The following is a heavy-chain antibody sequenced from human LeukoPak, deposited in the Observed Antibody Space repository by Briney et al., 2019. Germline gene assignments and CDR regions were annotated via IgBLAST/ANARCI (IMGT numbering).Heavy chain of an antibody. J-gene: IGHJ3*02. CDR2: IYHSGST. D-gene: IGHD3-22*01. V-gene: IGHV4-59*01. CDR1: GASISTYY. Sequence: PSETLSLTCTVSGASISTYYWSWIRQPPGKGLEWIAYIYHSGSTNYNPSLTSRVIISVDTSKNQFSLKLSSVTAADTAVYYCATKNDIDAFDMWSQGTMVTVSS. CDR3: ATKNDIDAFDM.